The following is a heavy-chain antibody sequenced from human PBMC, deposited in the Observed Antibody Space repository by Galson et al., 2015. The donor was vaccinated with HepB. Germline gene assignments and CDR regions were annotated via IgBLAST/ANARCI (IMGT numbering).Heavy chain of an antibody. CDR2: ITGDTGDSGGT. J-gene: IGHJ4*02. D-gene: IGHD3-9*01. CDR1: GFTFRSYG. Sequence: SLRLSCAASGFTFRSYGMSWVRQAPGKGLEWVSAITGDTGDSGGTYYADSVTGRFTISRDNSKNTLYLQMNSLRTEDTAVYFCAKDSPVLTIWGQGTLVTVSS. V-gene: IGHV3-23*01. CDR3: AKDSPVLTI.